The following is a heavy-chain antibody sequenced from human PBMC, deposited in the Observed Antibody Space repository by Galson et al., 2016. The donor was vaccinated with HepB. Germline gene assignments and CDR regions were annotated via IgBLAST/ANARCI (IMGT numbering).Heavy chain of an antibody. Sequence: SLRLSCAASGFTLSNYWMHWVRQAPGKGLVWVSRINTDGSSTNYADSVKGRFTISRDNAKNTLYLQMNSLRTEGTAVYYCARALGRSSGWSPKGYWGQGTLVAVSS. V-gene: IGHV3-74*01. D-gene: IGHD6-19*01. CDR2: INTDGSST. J-gene: IGHJ4*02. CDR3: ARALGRSSGWSPKGY. CDR1: GFTLSNYW.